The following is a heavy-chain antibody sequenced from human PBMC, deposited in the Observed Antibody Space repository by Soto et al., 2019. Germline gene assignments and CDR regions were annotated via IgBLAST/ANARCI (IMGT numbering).Heavy chain of an antibody. V-gene: IGHV1-46*01. D-gene: IGHD2-15*01. CDR3: AREKVVSTSYSYYGMDV. Sequence: ASVKVSCKASGYTFTSYYMHWVRQAPGQGLEWMGIINPSGGSTSYAQKFQGRVTMTRDTSTSTVYMELSSLRSEDTAVYYCAREKVVSTSYSYYGMDVWGQGTTVTVSS. CDR1: GYTFTSYY. J-gene: IGHJ6*02. CDR2: INPSGGST.